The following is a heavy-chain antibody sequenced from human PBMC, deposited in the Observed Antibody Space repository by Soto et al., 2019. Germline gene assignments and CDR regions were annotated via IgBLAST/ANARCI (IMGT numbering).Heavy chain of an antibody. D-gene: IGHD2-21*02. J-gene: IGHJ6*04. CDR3: ARDVVVTSYYYYYYGMDV. Sequence: SETLSLTCTVSGGPVSSGSYYWSWIRQPPGKGLEWIGYIYYSGSTNYNPSLKSRVTISVDTSKNQFSLKLSSVTAADTAVYYCARDVVVTSYYYYYYGMDVRGKGTTVTVSS. CDR1: GGPVSSGSYY. CDR2: IYYSGST. V-gene: IGHV4-61*01.